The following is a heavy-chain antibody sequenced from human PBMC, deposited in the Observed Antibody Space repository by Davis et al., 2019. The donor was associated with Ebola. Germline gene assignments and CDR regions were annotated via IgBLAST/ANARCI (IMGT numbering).Heavy chain of an antibody. D-gene: IGHD1-14*01. V-gene: IGHV3-7*01. CDR1: GFTFSSYW. CDR2: IKQDGSEK. J-gene: IGHJ4*02. CDR3: ARDRSNHGFL. Sequence: GESLKISCAASGFTFSSYWMSWVHQAPGKGPEWVANIKQDGSEKYYVDSVKGRFTISRDNSKNTLYLQMGSLRAEDMAVYYCARDRSNHGFLGGQGTLVTVSS.